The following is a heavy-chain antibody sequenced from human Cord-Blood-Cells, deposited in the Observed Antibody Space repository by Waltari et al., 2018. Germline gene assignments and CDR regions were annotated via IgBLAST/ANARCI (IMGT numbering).Heavy chain of an antibody. CDR2: ISWNSGSI. Sequence: EVQLVESGGGLVQPGRSLRLSCAASGFTFDDYAMHWVRQAPGKGLGWVSGISWNSGSIGYADSVKGRFTISRDNAKNSLYLQMNSLRAEDMALYYCARGRGYWYYFDHWGQGTLVTVSS. J-gene: IGHJ4*02. D-gene: IGHD2-8*02. CDR3: ARGRGYWYYFDH. V-gene: IGHV3-9*03. CDR1: GFTFDDYA.